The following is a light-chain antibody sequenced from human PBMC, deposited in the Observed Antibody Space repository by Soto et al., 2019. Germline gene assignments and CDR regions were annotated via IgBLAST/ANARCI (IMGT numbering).Light chain of an antibody. V-gene: IGKV1-17*01. CDR1: QDIGKD. J-gene: IGKJ1*01. CDR3: LQHNNYPRA. CDR2: AAS. Sequence: DIQMTQSPSSLSASVGDRVTITCRASQDIGKDLGWYQQRPGKAPKRLIYAASSLQSGVPSRFSGSGSGTECILTISSLQPEDFATYYCLQHNNYPRAFGQGTKVEIK.